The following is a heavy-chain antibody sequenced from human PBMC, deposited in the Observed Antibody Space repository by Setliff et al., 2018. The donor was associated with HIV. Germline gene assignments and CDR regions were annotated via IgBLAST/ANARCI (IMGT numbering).Heavy chain of an antibody. V-gene: IGHV1-3*01. CDR3: ARDRRAGVYYYTDV. CDR2: INCGNGKS. Sequence: ASVKVSCKASGYTFSSYTMHWVRQAPGQGLEWMGWINCGNGKSKYSQKFQDRVTFTRDTSASSAYMELSGLTFDDTAMYYCARDRRAGVYYYTDVWGTGTTVTVSS. J-gene: IGHJ6*03. D-gene: IGHD7-27*01. CDR1: GYTFSSYT.